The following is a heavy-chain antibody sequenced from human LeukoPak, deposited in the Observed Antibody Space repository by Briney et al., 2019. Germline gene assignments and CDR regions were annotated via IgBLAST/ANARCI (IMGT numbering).Heavy chain of an antibody. CDR2: TRNKANSYTT. D-gene: IGHD6-19*01. J-gene: IGHJ4*02. CDR1: GFTFSDHY. Sequence: GGSLRLSCAASGFTFSDHYMDWVRQAPGKGLEWVGRTRNKANSYTTEYAASVKGRFTISRDDSKNSLYLQMNSLKTEDTAAYYCARVDSSGCYDYWGQGTLVTVSS. CDR3: ARVDSSGCYDY. V-gene: IGHV3-72*01.